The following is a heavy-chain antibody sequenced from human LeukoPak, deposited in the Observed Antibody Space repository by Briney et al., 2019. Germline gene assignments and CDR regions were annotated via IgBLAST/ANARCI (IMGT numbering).Heavy chain of an antibody. CDR2: IYTSGST. J-gene: IGHJ4*02. Sequence: SETLSLTCTVSGGSISSYYWSWLRQPAGKGLEWIGRIYTSGSTNYNPSLKSRVTMSVDTSKNQFSLKLSSVTAADTAVYYCARSSPRWFGESPPKIPFDYWGQGTLVTVSS. D-gene: IGHD3-10*01. CDR1: GGSISSYY. CDR3: ARSSPRWFGESPPKIPFDY. V-gene: IGHV4-4*07.